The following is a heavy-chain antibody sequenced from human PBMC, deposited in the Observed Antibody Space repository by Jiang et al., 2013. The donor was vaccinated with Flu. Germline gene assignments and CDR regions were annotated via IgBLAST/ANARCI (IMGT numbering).Heavy chain of an antibody. CDR2: T. Sequence: TYYADSVKGRFTISRDNSKNTLYLQMSSLRAEDTAVYYCVKPYFWGQGTLVTVSS. CDR3: VKPYF. J-gene: IGHJ4*02. V-gene: IGHV3-64D*06. D-gene: IGHD3-9*01.